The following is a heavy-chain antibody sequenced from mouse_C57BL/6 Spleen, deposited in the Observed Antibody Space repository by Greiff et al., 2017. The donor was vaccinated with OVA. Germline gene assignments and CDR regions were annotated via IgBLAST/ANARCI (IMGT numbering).Heavy chain of an antibody. D-gene: IGHD2-5*01. CDR3: AREGSNYDY. CDR1: GYTFTSYG. Sequence: LVESGAELARPGASVKLSCKASGYTFTSYGISWVKQRTGQGLEWIGEIYPRSGNTYYNEKFKGKATLTADKSSSTAYMELRSLTSEDSAVYFCAREGSNYDYWGQGTTLTVSS. J-gene: IGHJ2*01. CDR2: IYPRSGNT. V-gene: IGHV1-81*01.